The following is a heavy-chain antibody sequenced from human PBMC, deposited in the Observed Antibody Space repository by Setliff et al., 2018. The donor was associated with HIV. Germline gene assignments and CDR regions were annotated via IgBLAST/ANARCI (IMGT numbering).Heavy chain of an antibody. CDR2: INSDGSRT. V-gene: IGHV3-74*01. D-gene: IGHD3-16*01. Sequence: PGGSLRLSCAASGFTFSTYWMHWVRRAPGKGLVWVSRINSDGSRTTYADSVKGRFTISRDNAKNTLYLQMNSLRVEDTAVYYCARDRMITFGGIDYWGQGTLVTVSS. CDR3: ARDRMITFGGIDY. J-gene: IGHJ4*02. CDR1: GFTFSTYW.